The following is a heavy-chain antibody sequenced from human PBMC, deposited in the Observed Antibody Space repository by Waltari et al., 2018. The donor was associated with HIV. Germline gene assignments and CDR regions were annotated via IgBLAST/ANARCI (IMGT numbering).Heavy chain of an antibody. Sequence: QVQLQESGPGLVKPSETLSLTCTVSGGSISSYYWSWIRQPPGKGLEWIGDIYYSGSTNSNPSLKSRVTISVDTSKNQFSLKLSSVTAADTAVYYCARAVVGATSPFDYWGQGTLVTVSS. D-gene: IGHD1-26*01. CDR1: GGSISSYY. V-gene: IGHV4-59*01. CDR3: ARAVVGATSPFDY. CDR2: IYYSGST. J-gene: IGHJ4*02.